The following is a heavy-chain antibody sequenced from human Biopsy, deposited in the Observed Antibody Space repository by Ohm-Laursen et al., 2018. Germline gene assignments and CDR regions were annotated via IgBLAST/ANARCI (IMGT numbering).Heavy chain of an antibody. CDR1: GFTFTNDW. J-gene: IGHJ6*01. D-gene: IGHD1-14*01. CDR3: TTEVGITYYYYYGMDV. CDR2: IKRKTDGGAT. V-gene: IGHV3-15*01. Sequence: SLRLSCAASGFTFTNDWMSWVRQVPGKGPEWVGIIKRKTDGGATDYAAPVKGRFTISRDGSKNTLYLQMNSLKTEDTAVYYCTTEVGITYYYYYGMDVWGQGTTVTVSS.